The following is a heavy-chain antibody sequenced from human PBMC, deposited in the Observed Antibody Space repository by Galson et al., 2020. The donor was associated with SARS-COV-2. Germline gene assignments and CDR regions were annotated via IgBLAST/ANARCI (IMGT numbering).Heavy chain of an antibody. CDR1: GGSVKTRGYY. D-gene: IGHD3-9*01. CDR3: ARGGNGILTY. V-gene: IGHV4-39*07. J-gene: IGHJ4*02. CDR2: IYSSGSS. Sequence: SETLSLTCSVSGGSVKTRGYYWVWIRQPPGKGLEWIGSIYSSGSSYYRPSLKNRVSISVDSSNNDFSLSVNSVTAADTAVYYCARGGNGILTYWGQGTLVTVSS.